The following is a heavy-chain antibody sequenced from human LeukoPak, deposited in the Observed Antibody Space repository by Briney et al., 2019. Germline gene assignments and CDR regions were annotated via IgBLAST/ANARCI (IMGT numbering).Heavy chain of an antibody. V-gene: IGHV1-2*06. Sequence: ASVKVSCKASGYTFTGYYMHWVRQAPGQGLEWMGRINPNSGGTNYAQKFQGRVTMTRDTSIGTAYMELSRLRSDDTAVYYCARDLEQYDFWSGYYPDYWGQGTLVTVSS. CDR1: GYTFTGYY. J-gene: IGHJ4*02. D-gene: IGHD3-3*01. CDR2: INPNSGGT. CDR3: ARDLEQYDFWSGYYPDY.